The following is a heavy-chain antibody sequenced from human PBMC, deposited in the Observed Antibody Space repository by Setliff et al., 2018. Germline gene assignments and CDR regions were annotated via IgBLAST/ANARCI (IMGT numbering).Heavy chain of an antibody. D-gene: IGHD3-3*01. Sequence: PSETLSLTCAVYGGSFSGYYWSWIRQPPGKGLEWIGEINHSGSTNYNSSLKSRVTMSVDTSKNQFSLKLSSVTAADTAVYYCARVDNFWSGPIDYWGQGTLVTVSS. CDR1: GGSFSGYY. CDR3: ARVDNFWSGPIDY. V-gene: IGHV4-34*01. J-gene: IGHJ4*02. CDR2: INHSGST.